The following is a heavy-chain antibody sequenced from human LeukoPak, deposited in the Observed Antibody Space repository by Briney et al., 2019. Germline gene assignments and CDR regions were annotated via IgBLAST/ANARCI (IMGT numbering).Heavy chain of an antibody. J-gene: IGHJ4*02. V-gene: IGHV3-21*01. Sequence: PGGSLRLSCAASGFTFSSYSMNWVRQAPGKGLEWVSSISSSSSYIYYADSVKGRFTISRDNAKNSLYLQMNSLRAEDTAVYYCARDLGYGYNGDYWGQGTLVTVSS. CDR2: ISSSSSYI. CDR1: GFTFSSYS. CDR3: ARDLGYGYNGDY. D-gene: IGHD5-24*01.